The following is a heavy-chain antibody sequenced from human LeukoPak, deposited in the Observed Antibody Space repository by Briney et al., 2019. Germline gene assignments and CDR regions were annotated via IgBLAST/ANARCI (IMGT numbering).Heavy chain of an antibody. V-gene: IGHV4-59*01. CDR3: ARVVRGVVTSNWFDP. CDR1: GDSLNTYY. J-gene: IGHJ5*02. Sequence: PSETLSLTCTVSGDSLNTYYWTWIRQTPGKELEGIGFVASSGTSNYNPSPQSRVSISIATSTKQFSLVLNSVTPADTAVYYCARVVRGVVTSNWFDPWGQGTLVSVSS. CDR2: VASSGTS. D-gene: IGHD2-21*02.